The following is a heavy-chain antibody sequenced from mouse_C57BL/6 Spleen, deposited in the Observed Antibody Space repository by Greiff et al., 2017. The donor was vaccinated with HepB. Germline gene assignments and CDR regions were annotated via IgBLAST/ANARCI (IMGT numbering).Heavy chain of an antibody. CDR1: GYTFTSYD. CDR2: IYPRDGST. D-gene: IGHD2-4*01. V-gene: IGHV1-85*01. Sequence: VQLQQSGPELVKPGASVKLSCKASGYTFTSYDINWVKQRPGQGLEWIGWIYPRDGSTKYNEKFKGKATLTVDTSSSTAYMELHSLTSEDSAVYFCARLAPIYYDYDWFAYWGQGTLVTVSA. CDR3: ARLAPIYYDYDWFAY. J-gene: IGHJ3*01.